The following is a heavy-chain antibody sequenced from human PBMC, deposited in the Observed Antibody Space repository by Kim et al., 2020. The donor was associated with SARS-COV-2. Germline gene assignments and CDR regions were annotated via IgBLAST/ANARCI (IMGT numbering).Heavy chain of an antibody. D-gene: IGHD3-3*01. Sequence: YVKGRFTISRNNSKNTRYLRINSLRAEETAVYYCAKGGGYDFWSGYYMAYWGQGTLVTVSS. J-gene: IGHJ4*02. V-gene: IGHV3-30*02. CDR3: AKGGGYDFWSGYYMAY.